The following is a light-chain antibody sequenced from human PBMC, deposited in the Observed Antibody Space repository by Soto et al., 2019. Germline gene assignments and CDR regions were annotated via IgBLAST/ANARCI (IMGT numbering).Light chain of an antibody. CDR3: QQYSTYPWT. CDR2: DAF. CDR1: QSISEF. Sequence: DIQMTQSPSTPSVSVGDTVTISCRANQSISEFLAWYQQKPGKAPKLLIYDAFGLEKGVPSRFGGSGSGTEFTLTINSLQPDDLGTYYCQQYSTYPWTFGQGTKVDFK. V-gene: IGKV1-5*01. J-gene: IGKJ1*01.